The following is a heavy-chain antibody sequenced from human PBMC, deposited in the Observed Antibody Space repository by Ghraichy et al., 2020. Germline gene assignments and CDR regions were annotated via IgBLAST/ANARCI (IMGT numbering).Heavy chain of an antibody. CDR3: ATLPHCSSTSCYLARDY. CDR2: INHSGST. CDR1: GGSFSGYY. Sequence: SETLSLTCAVYGGSFSGYYWSWIRQPPGKGLEWIGEINHSGSTNYNPSLKSRVTISVDTSKNQFSLKLSSVTAAGTAVYYCATLPHCSSTSCYLARDYWGQGTLVTVSS. V-gene: IGHV4-34*01. D-gene: IGHD2-2*01. J-gene: IGHJ4*02.